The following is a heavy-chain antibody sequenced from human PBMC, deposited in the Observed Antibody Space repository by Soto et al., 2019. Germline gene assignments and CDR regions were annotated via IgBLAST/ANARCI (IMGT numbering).Heavy chain of an antibody. D-gene: IGHD3-3*01. CDR3: ARDGRGKPSQLRSQGSGTLDY. CDR2: ISSSSSTI. V-gene: IGHV3-48*02. J-gene: IGHJ4*02. Sequence: GGSLRLFCAASGFTFSSHSMSCVRQAQGKGLELVSYISSSSSTIYYADSVKGRFTISVDNAKNSLYLQMNSLRDEDTAVYYCARDGRGKPSQLRSQGSGTLDYWGQGTLVIVSS. CDR1: GFTFSSHS.